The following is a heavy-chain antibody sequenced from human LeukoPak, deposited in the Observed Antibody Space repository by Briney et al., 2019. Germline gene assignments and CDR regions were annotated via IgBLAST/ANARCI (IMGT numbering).Heavy chain of an antibody. CDR2: INPNSGGT. CDR1: GYTFTGYY. D-gene: IGHD2-2*01. J-gene: IGHJ6*02. V-gene: IGHV1-2*02. Sequence: ASVKVSCKASGYTFTGYYMHWVRQAPGQGLEWMGWINPNSGGTNYAQKFQGRVTMTRDTSISTAYMELSRVRSDDTAVSYCARVGGSTSVYYYYGMDVWGQGTTVTVSS. CDR3: ARVGGSTSVYYYYGMDV.